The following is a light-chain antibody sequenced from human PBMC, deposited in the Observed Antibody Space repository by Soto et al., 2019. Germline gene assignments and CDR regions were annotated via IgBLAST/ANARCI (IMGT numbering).Light chain of an antibody. Sequence: SYELTQPPSVSVAPGKTARITCGGNNIGSKSVHWYQQKPGQAPVLVIYYDSDRPSGIPERFSGSNSGNTATLTISRVEAGDAAAYYSQVWDSSSDHCVFGGGTKLTVL. CDR1: NIGSKS. V-gene: IGLV3-21*04. J-gene: IGLJ3*02. CDR3: QVWDSSSDHCV. CDR2: YDS.